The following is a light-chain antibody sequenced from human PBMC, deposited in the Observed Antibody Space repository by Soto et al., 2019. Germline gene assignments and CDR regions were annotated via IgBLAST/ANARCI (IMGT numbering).Light chain of an antibody. V-gene: IGLV2-14*03. CDR2: DVS. CDR3: SSYTTSNTVV. Sequence: QSVLTQPDSVSGSPGQPIAISCTGTSSDVDGYNYVSWYQRHPGKTPKLIIYDVSNRPSGVSDRFSGSRSGNTASLTISGLQAENEADYYCSSYTTSNTVVFGGGTKLTVL. CDR1: SSDVDGYNY. J-gene: IGLJ3*02.